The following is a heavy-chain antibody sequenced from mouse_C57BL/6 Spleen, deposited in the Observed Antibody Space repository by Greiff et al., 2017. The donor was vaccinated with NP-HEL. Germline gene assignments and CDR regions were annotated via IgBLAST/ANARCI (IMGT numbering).Heavy chain of an antibody. CDR3: ARSPLYYGSNPDV. Sequence: DVKLVESGGGLVQPGGSLSLSCAASGFTFTDYYMSWVRQPPGKALEWLGFIRNKANGYTTEYSASVKGRFTISRDNSQSILYLQMNALRAEDSATYYCARSPLYYGSNPDVWGTGTTVTVSS. CDR2: IRNKANGYTT. CDR1: GFTFTDYY. D-gene: IGHD1-1*01. V-gene: IGHV7-3*01. J-gene: IGHJ1*03.